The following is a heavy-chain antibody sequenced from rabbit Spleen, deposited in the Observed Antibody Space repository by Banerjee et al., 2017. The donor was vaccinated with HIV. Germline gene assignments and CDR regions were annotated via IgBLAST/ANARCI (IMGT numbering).Heavy chain of an antibody. CDR3: ARVGVNGAGYVTLDL. D-gene: IGHD6-1*01. CDR1: GFSFSNNYV. V-gene: IGHV1S45*01. CDR2: ISAGSSGST. Sequence: QEQLEESGGDLVKPGASLTLTCTAFGFSFSNNYVMCWVCQAPGKGLEWIACISAGSSGSTYYANWAKGRFTISKTSSTTVTLRMTSLTAADTATYFCARVGVNGAGYVTLDLWGQGTLVTVS. J-gene: IGHJ3*01.